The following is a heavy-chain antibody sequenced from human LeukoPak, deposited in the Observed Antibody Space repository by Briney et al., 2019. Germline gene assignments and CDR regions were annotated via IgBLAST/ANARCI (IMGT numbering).Heavy chain of an antibody. CDR3: ARGGQWDRRSEVPFDY. J-gene: IGHJ4*02. D-gene: IGHD1-26*01. CDR2: INHSGST. V-gene: IGHV4-34*01. Sequence: KPSETLSLTCTVSGGSIRSYYWSWIRQPPGKGLEWIGEINHSGSTNYNPSLKSRVTISVDTSKNQFSLKLSSVTAADTAVYYCARGGQWDRRSEVPFDYWGQGTLVTVSS. CDR1: GGSIRSYY.